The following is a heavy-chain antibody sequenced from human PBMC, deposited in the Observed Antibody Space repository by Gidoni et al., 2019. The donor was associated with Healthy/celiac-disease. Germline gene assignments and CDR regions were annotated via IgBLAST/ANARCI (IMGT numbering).Heavy chain of an antibody. D-gene: IGHD3-3*01. J-gene: IGHJ6*03. V-gene: IGHV1-8*01. CDR1: GYTFTSYD. CDR3: ARGSSGVVIIPSYYYYYYMDV. CDR2: MNPNSGNT. Sequence: QVQLVQSGAEVKTPGASVKVSCKASGYTFTSYDINWVRQATGQGLEWMGWMNPNSGNTGYAQKFQGRVTMTRNTSISTAYMELSSLRSEDTAVYYCARGSSGVVIIPSYYYYYYMDVWGKGTTVTVSS.